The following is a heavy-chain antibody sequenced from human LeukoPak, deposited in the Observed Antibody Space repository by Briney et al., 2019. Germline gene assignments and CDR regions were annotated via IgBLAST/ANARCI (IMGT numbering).Heavy chain of an antibody. D-gene: IGHD3-10*01. CDR2: IRGETDGATT. Sequence: GGSLRLSCVASGFSFSYAWMSWVRQAPGKGLQWVGHIRGETDGATTDYAAAVQGRLTISRDDSKKMLYLEMNSLTTEDTAVYYCTTDLNQRLKWFGNPPDHWGRGTPVTVSS. CDR3: TTDLNQRLKWFGNPPDH. V-gene: IGHV3-15*01. J-gene: IGHJ4*02. CDR1: GFSFSYAW.